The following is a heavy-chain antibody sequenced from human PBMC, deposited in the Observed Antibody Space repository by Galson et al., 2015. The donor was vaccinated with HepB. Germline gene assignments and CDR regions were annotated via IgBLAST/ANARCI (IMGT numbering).Heavy chain of an antibody. V-gene: IGHV3-11*06. CDR3: ARGVPYYYDSSAYYSSAFDI. CDR2: MSSNSNYI. D-gene: IGHD3-22*01. Sequence: SLRLSCAASGFTFSDYYMTWIRQAPGRGLEWISYMSSNSNYIKHADSVKGRFFIARDNAKNSLYLQMNSLRADDTAVYYCARGVPYYYDSSAYYSSAFDIWGPGTMVTVSS. J-gene: IGHJ3*02. CDR1: GFTFSDYY.